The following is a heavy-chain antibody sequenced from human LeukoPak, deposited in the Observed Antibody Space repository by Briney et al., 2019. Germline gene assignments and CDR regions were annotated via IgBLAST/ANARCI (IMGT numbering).Heavy chain of an antibody. CDR1: GFTFSNYA. Sequence: GGSLRLSCTASGFTFSNYAMTWVRQAPGKGLEWVSSISGAGGRTYSADSVKGRFTISRDNSKNTLYLQMKNLRVEHTAVYYCAKGLHGGVGYGVDVWGQGTTVSVSS. D-gene: IGHD3-16*01. CDR2: ISGAGGRT. CDR3: AKGLHGGVGYGVDV. V-gene: IGHV3-23*01. J-gene: IGHJ6*02.